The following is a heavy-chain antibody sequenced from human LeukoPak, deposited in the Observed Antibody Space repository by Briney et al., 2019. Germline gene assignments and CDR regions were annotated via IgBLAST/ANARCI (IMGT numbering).Heavy chain of an antibody. J-gene: IGHJ4*02. Sequence: GALRLSCAASGFTVSSNYMSWVRQAPGKGLEWVSVIYSGGSTYYADSVKGRFTISRDNSKNTLYLQMNSLRAEDTAVYYCARLSTAMALGYWGQGTLVTVSS. CDR3: ARLSTAMALGY. CDR1: GFTVSSNY. D-gene: IGHD5-18*01. CDR2: IYSGGST. V-gene: IGHV3-53*01.